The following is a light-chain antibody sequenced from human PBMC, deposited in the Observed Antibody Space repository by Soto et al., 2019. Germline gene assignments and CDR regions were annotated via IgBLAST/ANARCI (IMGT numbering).Light chain of an antibody. V-gene: IGKV1-27*01. J-gene: IGKJ3*01. Sequence: DIQMTQSPSSLSASVGDRVTITCRASQGMSNYLAWYQQKPGKVPKLLIYAASTLQSGVTSRFSGSGSGTDFTLTISSLQPEDVASYYCQKYDNAPFTFGPGTKVDIK. CDR2: AAS. CDR3: QKYDNAPFT. CDR1: QGMSNY.